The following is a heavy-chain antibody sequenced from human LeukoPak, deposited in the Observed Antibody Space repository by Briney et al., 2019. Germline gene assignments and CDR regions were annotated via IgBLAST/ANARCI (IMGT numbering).Heavy chain of an antibody. CDR1: GFTFSSYA. V-gene: IGHV3-23*01. CDR3: AKTPQKYCSSTTCYPDY. CDR2: ISGSGDTT. Sequence: GGSLRLSCAASGFTFSSYAMSWVRLAPGKGLEWVSTISGSGDTTYYADSVRGRFTISRDNSKNTLYLQMNSLRAENTAVYYCAKTPQKYCSSTTCYPDYWGQGTLVTVSS. J-gene: IGHJ4*02. D-gene: IGHD2-2*01.